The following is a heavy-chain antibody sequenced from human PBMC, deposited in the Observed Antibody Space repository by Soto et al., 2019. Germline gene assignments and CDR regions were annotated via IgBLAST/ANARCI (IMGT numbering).Heavy chain of an antibody. CDR3: VRERSAGAVFDI. D-gene: IGHD1-26*01. CDR2: ISTSSETI. V-gene: IGHV3-48*01. CDR1: GFTFSTYT. J-gene: IGHJ3*02. Sequence: EVQLVESGGGLVQPGGSLRLSCAASGFTFSTYTMNWVRQAPGKGLAWVSFISTSSETIYYADSVAGRFTISRDNAKSALYLQMNRLRAEDTAVYYCVRERSAGAVFDIWGQGTIVTVSS.